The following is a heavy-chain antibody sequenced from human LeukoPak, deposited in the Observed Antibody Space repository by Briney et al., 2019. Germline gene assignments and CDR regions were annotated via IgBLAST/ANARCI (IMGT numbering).Heavy chain of an antibody. Sequence: SETLSLTCTVSGGSTSSNYQYWGWVRQPPGKGGEWIGSINYRGTTYYTPSLRSRVTIFIDTSKNHFSLRLTSVTATDTAVYFCASQPTTEIGIDYWGQGTLVTVSS. D-gene: IGHD4-11*01. CDR2: INYRGTT. CDR1: GGSTSSNYQY. V-gene: IGHV4-39*02. CDR3: ASQPTTEIGIDY. J-gene: IGHJ4*02.